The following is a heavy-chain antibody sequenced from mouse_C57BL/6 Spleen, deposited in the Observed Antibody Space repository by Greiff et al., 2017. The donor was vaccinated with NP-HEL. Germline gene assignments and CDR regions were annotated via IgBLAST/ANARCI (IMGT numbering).Heavy chain of an antibody. Sequence: QVQLKQSGPELVKPGASVKISCKASGYAFSSSSMNWVKQRPGKGLEWIGRIYPGDGDTNYNGKFKGKATLTADKSSSTAYMQLSSLTSEDSAVYFCARFGYYGGSYWGQGTSVTVSS. CDR1: GYAFSSSS. V-gene: IGHV1-82*01. CDR2: IYPGDGDT. D-gene: IGHD2-3*01. CDR3: ARFGYYGGSY. J-gene: IGHJ4*01.